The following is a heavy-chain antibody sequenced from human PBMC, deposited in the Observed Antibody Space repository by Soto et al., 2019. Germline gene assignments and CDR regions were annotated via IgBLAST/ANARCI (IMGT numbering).Heavy chain of an antibody. CDR3: ATRVGSRRDYDYYGMDV. D-gene: IGHD2-15*01. Sequence: QVQLVQSGAEVTKPGSSVKVSCKASGVTFSSYAISWVRQAPGQGLEWMGGIIHIFGTANYAQKFQGRVMSTLDEATSTAYMELSSLRSEDTDVYYCATRVGSRRDYDYYGMDVWGQGTTVTVSS. J-gene: IGHJ6*02. CDR2: IIHIFGTA. CDR1: GVTFSSYA. V-gene: IGHV1-69*01.